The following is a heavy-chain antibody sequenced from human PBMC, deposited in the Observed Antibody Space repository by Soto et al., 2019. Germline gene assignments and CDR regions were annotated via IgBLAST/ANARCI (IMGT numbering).Heavy chain of an antibody. CDR3: AKDYSSTSYNYKDV. Sequence: GGSLRLSCACSGFTFGDYAMHWVRQAPGKGLEWVSGISWNSGKIGYADSLKGRFTISRDNAKNSLYLQMNSLRAEDTALYYCAKDYSSTSYNYKDVWGKGTTVTVSS. CDR1: GFTFGDYA. CDR2: ISWNSGKI. V-gene: IGHV3-9*01. J-gene: IGHJ6*03. D-gene: IGHD2-2*01.